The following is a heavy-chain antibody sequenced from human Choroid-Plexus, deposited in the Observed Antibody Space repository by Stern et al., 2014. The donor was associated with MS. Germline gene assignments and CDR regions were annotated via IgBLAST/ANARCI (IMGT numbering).Heavy chain of an antibody. J-gene: IGHJ5*02. D-gene: IGHD2/OR15-2a*01. CDR2: VSYDGSNK. CDR3: AKDRQYLTYFFDH. Sequence: VQLVESGGGVVQPGRPLRLSCVASGFTFGSCAMHWVRQAPGKGLGGVPGVSYDGSNKYYADSVKGRFTISRDNSQNPLYIQMSSLRPEDTAVYYCAKDRQYLTYFFDHWGQGSLVTVSS. CDR1: GFTFGSCA. V-gene: IGHV3-30*18.